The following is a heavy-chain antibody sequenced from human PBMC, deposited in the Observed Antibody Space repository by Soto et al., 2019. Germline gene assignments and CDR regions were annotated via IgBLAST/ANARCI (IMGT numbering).Heavy chain of an antibody. Sequence: VGSLRLSCVASVFTFHNYEMNCVRQAPGKGLEWISYITSIGSTTYYADSVKGRFAISRDNAKNSLYLQMNSLGAEDTAVYYCARGNYPVNVFWGQGTQVTVS. J-gene: IGHJ4*02. CDR3: ARGNYPVNVF. V-gene: IGHV3-48*03. CDR2: ITSIGSTT. CDR1: VFTFHNYE. D-gene: IGHD3-16*02.